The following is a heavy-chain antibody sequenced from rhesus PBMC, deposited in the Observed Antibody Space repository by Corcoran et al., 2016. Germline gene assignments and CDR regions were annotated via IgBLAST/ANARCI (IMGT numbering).Heavy chain of an antibody. Sequence: EVQLVQSGAEVKRPGESMRISCKTSGYSFTSSWINWVRQIPGKGLEWMGRLKPGDSDTRYSPSFQGQVTISADKSLSTTYLQWSSLKASDTATYYCAKGYCTTSGCSFDYWGQGVLVTVSS. CDR2: LKPGDSDT. D-gene: IGHD2-21*01. J-gene: IGHJ4*01. V-gene: IGHV5S1*01. CDR3: AKGYCTTSGCSFDY. CDR1: GYSFTSSW.